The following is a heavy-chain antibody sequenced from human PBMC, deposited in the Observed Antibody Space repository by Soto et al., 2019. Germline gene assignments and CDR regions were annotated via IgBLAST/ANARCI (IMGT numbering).Heavy chain of an antibody. CDR2: ISYSGST. V-gene: IGHV4-61*01. Sequence: QVQLQESGPGLVKPSETLSLTCTVSGASVSSGNYYWSWIRQPPGKGLECIGYISYSGSTNYNPSRKSRVTISIDTSKHQFSLKLSSVTAADTAVYYCARGSGSYYAYWGQGTLVTVSS. D-gene: IGHD1-26*01. CDR1: GASVSSGNYY. J-gene: IGHJ4*02. CDR3: ARGSGSYYAY.